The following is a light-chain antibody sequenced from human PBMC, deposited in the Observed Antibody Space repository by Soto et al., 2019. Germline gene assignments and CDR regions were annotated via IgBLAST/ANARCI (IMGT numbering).Light chain of an antibody. Sequence: ETVLTQSPGTLSLSPGERATLSCRASQSVRSNYLAWYQQQPGQAPRLLIFGTSTRATGIPDRFSGSGSGTDFTLTISRLEPEDSAVYFCHQYVYGVDTFGQGTKLEIK. J-gene: IGKJ2*01. CDR2: GTS. V-gene: IGKV3-20*01. CDR1: QSVRSNY. CDR3: HQYVYGVDT.